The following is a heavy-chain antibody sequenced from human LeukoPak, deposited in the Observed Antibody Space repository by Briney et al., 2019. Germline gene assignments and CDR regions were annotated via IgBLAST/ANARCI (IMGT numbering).Heavy chain of an antibody. Sequence: SDSLSLTCNLSGDSISSDYWSWLRQTPGKGLEWIGFIFHSGTTDYNPSLQSRATISIDTSRKSFSLKLLSVTAADTAVYYCARTRPQDYGTSHMDVWGTGATVTVSS. CDR3: ARTRPQDYGTSHMDV. V-gene: IGHV4-59*07. CDR1: GDSISSDY. D-gene: IGHD4-17*01. CDR2: IFHSGTT. J-gene: IGHJ6*03.